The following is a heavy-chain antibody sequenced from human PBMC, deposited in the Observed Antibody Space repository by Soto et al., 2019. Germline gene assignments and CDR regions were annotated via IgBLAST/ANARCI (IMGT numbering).Heavy chain of an antibody. CDR3: ASVPPYYDFWSGYDYYHYYGMDV. J-gene: IGHJ6*02. V-gene: IGHV4-34*01. CDR1: GGSFSGYY. Sequence: PSETLSLTCAVYGGSFSGYYWSWIRQPPGKGLEWIGEINHSGSTNYNPSLKSRVTISVDTSKNQFSLKLSSVTAADTAVYYCASVPPYYDFWSGYDYYHYYGMDVWGQGTTVTVSS. CDR2: INHSGST. D-gene: IGHD3-3*01.